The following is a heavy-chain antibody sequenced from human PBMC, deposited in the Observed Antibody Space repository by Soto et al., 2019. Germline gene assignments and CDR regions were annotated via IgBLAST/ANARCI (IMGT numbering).Heavy chain of an antibody. CDR3: ARDGGSYHFDY. V-gene: IGHV3-48*02. Sequence: EVQLVESGGGLVQPGGSLRLSCAASGFTFSSYSMNWVRQAPGKGLEWVSYISSSSTIYYADSVKGRFTISRDNAKNSLYLQMNSLRDEDTAVYYCARDGGSYHFDYWGQGTLVTVSS. J-gene: IGHJ4*02. CDR2: ISSSSTI. D-gene: IGHD1-26*01. CDR1: GFTFSSYS.